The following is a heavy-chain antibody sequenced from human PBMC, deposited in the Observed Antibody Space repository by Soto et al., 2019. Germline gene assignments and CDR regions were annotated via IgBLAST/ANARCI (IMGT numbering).Heavy chain of an antibody. D-gene: IGHD1-1*01. V-gene: IGHV1-24*01. J-gene: IGHJ4*02. CDR3: ATDGDIYDRNDNYFDY. Sequence: QVQFLQSGAEVKKPGASVKVSCKVSGYTLTALSMHWVRQAPGKGPEWMGGFDREDGEAMYAQKFQGRLTMTEDTSTDTAYMEMSSLTSEDTAVYYCATDGDIYDRNDNYFDYWGQRTPVTVSS. CDR1: GYTLTALS. CDR2: FDREDGEA.